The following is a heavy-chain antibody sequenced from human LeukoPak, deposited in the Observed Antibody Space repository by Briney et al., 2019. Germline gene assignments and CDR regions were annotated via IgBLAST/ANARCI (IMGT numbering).Heavy chain of an antibody. CDR1: GGSISSSSYY. CDR2: IYYSGST. J-gene: IGHJ4*02. D-gene: IGHD6-19*01. CDR3: ARPFSYSSGWYYFDY. Sequence: SETLSLTCTVSGGSISSSSYYWGWIRQPPGKGLEWIGSIYYSGSTYYNPSLKSRVTISVDTSKNQFSLRLSSVTAADTAVYYCARPFSYSSGWYYFDYWGQGTLVTVSS. V-gene: IGHV4-39*01.